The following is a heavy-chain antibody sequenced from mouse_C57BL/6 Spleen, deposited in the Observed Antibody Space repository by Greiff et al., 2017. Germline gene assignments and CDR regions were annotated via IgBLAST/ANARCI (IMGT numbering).Heavy chain of an antibody. CDR2: IHPNSGST. V-gene: IGHV1-64*01. J-gene: IGHJ4*01. D-gene: IGHD1-1*02. Sequence: QVQLQQPGAELVKPGASVKLSCKASGYTFTSYWMHWVKQRPGQGLEWIGMIHPNSGSTNYNEKFKSKATLTVDKSSSTAYMQRSSLTSEDSAVYYCAREGGNPKAMDYWGQGTSVTVSS. CDR3: AREGGNPKAMDY. CDR1: GYTFTSYW.